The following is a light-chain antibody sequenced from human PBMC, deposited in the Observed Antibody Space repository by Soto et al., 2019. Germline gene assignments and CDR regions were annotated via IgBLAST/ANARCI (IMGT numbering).Light chain of an antibody. Sequence: EVVMTQSPATLSLSPGDRATVSCRASQGIGSNLAWYQQKPGQAPRLLIYGASTRAAGVPARFSGSGSGTEFTLTISSLQSEDFALYYCQQYSDWPPVTFGGVIKVEIK. CDR3: QQYSDWPPVT. V-gene: IGKV3-15*01. CDR1: QGIGSN. J-gene: IGKJ4*01. CDR2: GAS.